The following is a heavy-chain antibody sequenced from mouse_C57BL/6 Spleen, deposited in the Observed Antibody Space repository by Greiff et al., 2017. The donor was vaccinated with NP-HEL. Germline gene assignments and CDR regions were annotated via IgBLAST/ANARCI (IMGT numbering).Heavy chain of an antibody. V-gene: IGHV1-50*01. J-gene: IGHJ2*01. CDR3: ARPSNWYFDY. Sequence: VQLQQPGAELVKPGASVKLSCKASGYTFTSYWMQWVKQRPGQGLEWIGEIDPSDSYTNYNQKFKGKATLTVDTSSSTAYMQLSSLTSEDSAVYYCARPSNWYFDYWGQGTTLTVSS. CDR2: IDPSDSYT. D-gene: IGHD4-1*01. CDR1: GYTFTSYW.